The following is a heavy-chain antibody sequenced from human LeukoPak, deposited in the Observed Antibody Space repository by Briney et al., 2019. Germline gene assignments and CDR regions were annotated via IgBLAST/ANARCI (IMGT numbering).Heavy chain of an antibody. V-gene: IGHV3-48*03. CDR2: ISGSGNSI. CDR3: ARKITAAGRHYFDY. CDR1: GFSFSSYA. D-gene: IGHD6-13*01. J-gene: IGHJ4*02. Sequence: PGGSLRLSCAASGFSFSSYAMSWVRQPPGAGLEWVSYISGSGNSISDADSVKGRFTISRDNAKNSLFLQMTSLRAEDTAIYYCARKITAAGRHYFDYWGQGTLVTVYS.